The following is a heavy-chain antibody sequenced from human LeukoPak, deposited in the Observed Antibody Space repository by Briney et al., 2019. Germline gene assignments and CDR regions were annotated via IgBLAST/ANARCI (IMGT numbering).Heavy chain of an antibody. Sequence: PGESLKISCKGSGYSFTSYWIGWLRQVPGKGLEGMGIIYPGDSDTRYSPSFQGHVTISADKSISTAYLQWSRLKASDTAMYYCARQRDYSNYDAIDPWGQGTLVTVSS. D-gene: IGHD4-11*01. J-gene: IGHJ5*02. V-gene: IGHV5-51*01. CDR3: ARQRDYSNYDAIDP. CDR2: IYPGDSDT. CDR1: GYSFTSYW.